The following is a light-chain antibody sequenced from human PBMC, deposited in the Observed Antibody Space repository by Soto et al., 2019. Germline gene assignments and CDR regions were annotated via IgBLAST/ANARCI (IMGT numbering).Light chain of an antibody. Sequence: EFVLTQSPGTLSWSLGERGTLSCRASQRFGSSNLAWYQQKPGQAPRLLIYSTSSRATGIPDRFSGSGSGTEFTLTISRLEPEDFAVYYCQQYGNSPWTFGQGTKVDIK. CDR3: QQYGNSPWT. CDR2: STS. CDR1: QRFGSSN. V-gene: IGKV3-20*01. J-gene: IGKJ1*01.